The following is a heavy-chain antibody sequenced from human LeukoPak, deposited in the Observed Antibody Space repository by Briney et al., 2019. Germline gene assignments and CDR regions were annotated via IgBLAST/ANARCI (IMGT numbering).Heavy chain of an antibody. CDR1: GDSISTYY. J-gene: IGHJ4*02. D-gene: IGHD2-2*01. CDR3: ASLYCSSTSCYLFH. Sequence: SETLSLTCTVSGDSISTYYWSWIRQTPGKGLEWIGYIYYSGSTNYNPSLKSRVNISVDTSKNQFSLKLSSVTAADTALYYCASLYCSSTSCYLFHWGQGTLVTVSS. CDR2: IYYSGST. V-gene: IGHV4-59*08.